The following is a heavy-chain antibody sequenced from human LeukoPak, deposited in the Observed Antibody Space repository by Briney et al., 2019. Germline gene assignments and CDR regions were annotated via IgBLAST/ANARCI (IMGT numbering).Heavy chain of an antibody. J-gene: IGHJ4*02. Sequence: PGGSLRLSCAASGFTFSSYGMHWVRQAPSKGLEWVAVISYDGSNKYYADSVKGRFTISRDNSKNTLYLQMNSLRAEDTAVYYCAKDCRPYGSGRGYFDYWGQGTLVTVSS. CDR3: AKDCRPYGSGRGYFDY. CDR2: ISYDGSNK. D-gene: IGHD3-10*01. CDR1: GFTFSSYG. V-gene: IGHV3-30*18.